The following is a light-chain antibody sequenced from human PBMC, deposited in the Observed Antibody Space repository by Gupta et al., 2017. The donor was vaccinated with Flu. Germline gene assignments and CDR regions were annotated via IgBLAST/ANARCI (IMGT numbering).Light chain of an antibody. CDR2: DAS. CDR3: QQYDKLPLT. CDR1: QDIKRA. Sequence: DIQTTQSPSYLSASIGDRITFTCQASQDIKRAVNLYEQKAGQAPKVLVYDASTLQAGVPPRFSRSGSGTIYSLPISSLQTEDFATFFCQQYDKLPLTFGGGTRV. V-gene: IGKV1-33*01. J-gene: IGKJ4*01.